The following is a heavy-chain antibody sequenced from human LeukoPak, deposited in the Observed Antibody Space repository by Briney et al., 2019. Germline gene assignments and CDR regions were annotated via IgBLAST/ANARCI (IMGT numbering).Heavy chain of an antibody. J-gene: IGHJ4*02. Sequence: ASVKVSCKASGYTFTSYDINWVRQATGQGLEWMGWMNPNSGNTGYAQKFQGRVTMTRNTSISTAYMELSSLRSEDAAVYYCARGPRIVATIYFDYWGQGTLVTVSS. V-gene: IGHV1-8*01. CDR2: MNPNSGNT. D-gene: IGHD5-12*01. CDR3: ARGPRIVATIYFDY. CDR1: GYTFTSYD.